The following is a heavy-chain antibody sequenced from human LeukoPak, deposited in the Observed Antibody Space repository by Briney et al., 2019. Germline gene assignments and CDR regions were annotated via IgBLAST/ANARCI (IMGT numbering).Heavy chain of an antibody. CDR2: IYHSGST. Sequence: SETLSLTCAVSGGSISSGGYSWSWIRQPPGKGLEWIGYIYHSGSTYYNPSLKSRVTISVDRSKNQFSLKLSSVTAADTAVYYCARGTAVVAATPWFDPWGQGTLVTVSS. CDR1: GGSISSGGYS. J-gene: IGHJ5*02. V-gene: IGHV4-30-2*01. CDR3: ARGTAVVAATPWFDP. D-gene: IGHD2-15*01.